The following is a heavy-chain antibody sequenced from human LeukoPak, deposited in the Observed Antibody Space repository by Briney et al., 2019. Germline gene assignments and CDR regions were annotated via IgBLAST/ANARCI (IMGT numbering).Heavy chain of an antibody. Sequence: PGVSLRLSCAASGFTFTNAWMTWVRQAPGKGLEWVGRIKSNAEGGTTEYAARVKGIFTISRDDPKNTLYLQMNSLKSEDTDVYYCITGSHVSYWGQGTLVIASS. CDR1: GFTFTNAW. V-gene: IGHV3-15*01. J-gene: IGHJ4*02. CDR3: ITGSHVSY. CDR2: IKSNAEGGTT. D-gene: IGHD3-16*01.